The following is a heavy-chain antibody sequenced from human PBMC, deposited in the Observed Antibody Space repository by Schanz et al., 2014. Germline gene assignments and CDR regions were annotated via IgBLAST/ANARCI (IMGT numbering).Heavy chain of an antibody. D-gene: IGHD6-13*01. CDR2: VNPSVRGT. CDR1: GYTFVSYS. Sequence: QVQLVQSWAEVKKPGASVKVSCKASGYTFVSYSMHWVRQAPGQGLEWMGIVNPSVRGTHFAREFQGRVTVTSDTSTSTVYMELSGLRSEDTAVYYCARDGVDAAAGGNYWGQGTLVTVSS. V-gene: IGHV1-46*03. CDR3: ARDGVDAAAGGNY. J-gene: IGHJ4*02.